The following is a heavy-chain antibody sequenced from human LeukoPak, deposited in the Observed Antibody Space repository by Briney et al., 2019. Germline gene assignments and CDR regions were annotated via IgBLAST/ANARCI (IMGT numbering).Heavy chain of an antibody. CDR1: GDSLSSYY. CDR3: ARGPRLDY. CDR2: IYYSGST. J-gene: IGHJ4*02. V-gene: IGHV4-59*01. Sequence: ASETLSLTCTLSGDSLSSYYWGWIRQPPGKGLEWIGYIYYSGSTNYHPSLKSRVTISVDTSKNQFSLKLNSVTAADTAVYYCARGPRLDYWGQGTLVTVSS.